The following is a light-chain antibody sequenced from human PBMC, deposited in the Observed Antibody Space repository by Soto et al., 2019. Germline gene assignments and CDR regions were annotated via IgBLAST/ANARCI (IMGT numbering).Light chain of an antibody. CDR2: GAS. J-gene: IGKJ1*01. CDR1: QSVSSS. CDR3: QQYNNWPVT. Sequence: EVVLTQSPASLSLSPGERATLSCRASQSVSSSLACYQQKPGQAPRLLIYGASTRATAIPARFSGSGSGTEFTLTISSLQSEHFAVYYCQQYNNWPVTFGQGTKVDI. V-gene: IGKV3-15*01.